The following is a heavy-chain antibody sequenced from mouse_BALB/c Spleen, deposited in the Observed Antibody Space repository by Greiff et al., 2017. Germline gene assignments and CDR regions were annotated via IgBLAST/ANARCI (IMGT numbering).Heavy chain of an antibody. Sequence: EVMLVESGGGLVQPGGSRKLSCAASGFTFSDYGMAWVRQAPGKGPEWVAFISNLAYSIYYADTVTGRFTISRENAKNTLYLEMSSLRSEDTAMYYCARGAYWGQGTLVTVAA. CDR1: GFTFSDYG. CDR3: ARGAY. CDR2: ISNLAYSI. J-gene: IGHJ3*01. V-gene: IGHV5-15*02.